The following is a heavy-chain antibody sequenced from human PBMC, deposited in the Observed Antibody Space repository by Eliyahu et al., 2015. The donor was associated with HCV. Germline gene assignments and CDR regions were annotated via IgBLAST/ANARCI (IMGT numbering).Heavy chain of an antibody. V-gene: IGHV3-7*01. Sequence: EVQLVESGGGLVQPGGSLRLSCAASGFTFRTYWMTWVRQAPGKGLEWVADIKEDGSERYYVDSVKGRFTISRDNAKNSLYLQMSSLRAEDTAVYFCARDQGLDAFDIWGQGTMVTVSS. CDR1: GFTFRTYW. CDR2: IKEDGSER. CDR3: ARDQGLDAFDI. J-gene: IGHJ3*02.